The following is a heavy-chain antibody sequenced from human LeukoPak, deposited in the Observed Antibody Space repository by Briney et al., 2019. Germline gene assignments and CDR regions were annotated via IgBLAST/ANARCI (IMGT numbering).Heavy chain of an antibody. CDR1: GFTFSNYW. V-gene: IGHV3-7*03. CDR3: ARRNAMDV. CDR2: INRDGSER. J-gene: IGHJ6*02. Sequence: GGSLRLSCAASGFTFSNYWMTWVRQAPGKGLEWVANINRDGSERYYVDSVKGRFTISRDDAKSLLYLQMNSLRAEDTAVYYCARRNAMDVWGQGTTVIVFS.